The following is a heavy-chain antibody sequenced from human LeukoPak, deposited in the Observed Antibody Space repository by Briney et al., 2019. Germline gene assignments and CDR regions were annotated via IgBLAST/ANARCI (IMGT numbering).Heavy chain of an antibody. CDR3: ATKISGATGDWFDP. J-gene: IGHJ5*02. Sequence: SQTLSLTCTVSGGSVSSGGYYRSWIRQPAGKGLEYLGRISSTGSTNYNPSLRSRVTISLDTSKNHFSLKLSSVTAADTAVYYCATKISGATGDWFDPWGQGTLVTVSS. CDR1: GGSVSSGGYY. D-gene: IGHD1-26*01. CDR2: ISSTGST. V-gene: IGHV4-61*02.